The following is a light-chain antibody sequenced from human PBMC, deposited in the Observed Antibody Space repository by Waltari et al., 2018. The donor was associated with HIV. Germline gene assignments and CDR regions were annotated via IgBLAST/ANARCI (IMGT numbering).Light chain of an antibody. V-gene: IGLV1-40*01. Sequence: QSVLTQPPSVSGDTGTRVPISGTGSSSTLGPPYAVHWYNQLPGPAPKLLIYANYNRPSGVPDRFSGSKSGTSASLAITGLQTEDEADYYCQSYDASLGGWVFGTGTKVTVL. CDR3: QSYDASLGGWV. CDR2: ANY. J-gene: IGLJ1*01. CDR1: SSTLGPPYA.